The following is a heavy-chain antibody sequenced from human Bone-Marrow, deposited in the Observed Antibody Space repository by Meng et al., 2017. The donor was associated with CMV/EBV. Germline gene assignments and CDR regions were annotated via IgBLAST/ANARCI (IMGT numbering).Heavy chain of an antibody. V-gene: IGHV3-30*02. D-gene: IGHD1-26*01. Sequence: GGSLRLSCAASGFTFSSYGMHWVRQAPGKGLEWVAFIRYDGSNKYYADSVKGRFTISRDNSKNTLYLQMNSLRAEDTDVYYCAKEGIVGATTGRGYYGMDVWGQGTTVTVSS. CDR1: GFTFSSYG. CDR3: AKEGIVGATTGRGYYGMDV. J-gene: IGHJ6*02. CDR2: IRYDGSNK.